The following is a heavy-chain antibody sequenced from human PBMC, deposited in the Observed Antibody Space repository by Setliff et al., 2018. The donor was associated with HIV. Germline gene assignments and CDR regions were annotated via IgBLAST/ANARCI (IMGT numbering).Heavy chain of an antibody. D-gene: IGHD6-19*01. J-gene: IGHJ4*02. CDR2: VYHSGGT. CDR3: TRRFEKWLAFDY. CDR1: GGSISSFSYY. V-gene: IGHV4-39*01. Sequence: SETLSLTCTVSGGSISSFSYYWAWIRQSPGKGLGWIGNVYHSGGTDYNPSLRSRVTISVDTSTNQFSLNLASVTAADTAVYYCTRRFEKWLAFDYWGQGTLVTVS.